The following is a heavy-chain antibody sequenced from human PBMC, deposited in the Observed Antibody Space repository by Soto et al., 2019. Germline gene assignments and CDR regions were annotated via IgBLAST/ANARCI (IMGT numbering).Heavy chain of an antibody. CDR1: GFTFNSYG. CDR2: IWYDGSNK. J-gene: IGHJ4*02. Sequence: PGRSLRLSCAASGFTFNSYGMHWVRQAPGKGLEWVAVIWYDGSNKYYADSVKGRFTISRDNSKNTLYLQMNSLRAEDTAVYYCARAQFAYGDYFDYWGQGTLVTVSS. CDR3: ARAQFAYGDYFDY. V-gene: IGHV3-33*01. D-gene: IGHD4-17*01.